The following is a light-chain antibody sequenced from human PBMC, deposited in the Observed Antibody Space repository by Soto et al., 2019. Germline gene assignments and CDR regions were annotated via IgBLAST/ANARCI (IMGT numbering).Light chain of an antibody. CDR2: DVS. CDR3: SSYTSSGTFVV. V-gene: IGLV2-14*01. Sequence: QSALTQPASVSGSPGQSITISCTGTSSDVGGYNYVSWYQQHPGKAPKLMIYDVSNRPSGVSNRFSGSTSGNTASLTISGLQAEDEADYYCSSYTSSGTFVVFGGGTKLTVL. CDR1: SSDVGGYNY. J-gene: IGLJ2*01.